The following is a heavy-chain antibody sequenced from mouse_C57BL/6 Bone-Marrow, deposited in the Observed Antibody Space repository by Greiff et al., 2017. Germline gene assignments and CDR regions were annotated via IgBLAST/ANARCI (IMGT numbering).Heavy chain of an antibody. D-gene: IGHD2-4*01. CDR1: GYTFTSYW. CDR2: INPSNGGT. J-gene: IGHJ3*01. V-gene: IGHV1-53*01. CDR3: ARCEVIDYDYAWFAY. Sequence: QVQLQQPGTELVKPGASVKLSCKASGYTFTSYWMHWVKQRPGQGLEWIGNINPSNGGTNYNEKFKSKATLTVDKSSSTAYMQLSSLTSEDSAVYYCARCEVIDYDYAWFAYWGQGTLVTVSA.